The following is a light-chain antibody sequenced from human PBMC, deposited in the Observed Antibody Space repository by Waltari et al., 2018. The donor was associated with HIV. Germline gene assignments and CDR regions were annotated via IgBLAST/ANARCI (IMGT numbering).Light chain of an antibody. J-gene: IGLJ1*01. Sequence: QSVLTQPPSASGTPGQRVTISCSGSSSNIGSNYVYWYQQLPGTAPKLLIYRNNQRPSGVPDRFSGSKSGTSASLAISGLRSEDEADHYCAVWGDSLNSYVFGTGTEVTVL. CDR3: AVWGDSLNSYV. CDR2: RNN. V-gene: IGLV1-47*01. CDR1: SSNIGSNY.